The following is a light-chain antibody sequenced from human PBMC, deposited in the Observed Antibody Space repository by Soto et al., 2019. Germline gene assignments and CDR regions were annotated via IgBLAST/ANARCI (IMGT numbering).Light chain of an antibody. CDR3: AAWDDSLNGVV. CDR2: SSN. CDR1: RSDIGTNT. J-gene: IGLJ2*01. Sequence: QSVLTQPSSASGTPGQRVTISCSGSRSDIGTNTVNWYQQLPGTAPKLLIYSSNQRPSGVPDRFSGSKSGTSASLAISGLQSEDEADYYCAAWDDSLNGVVFGGGTKLTVL. V-gene: IGLV1-44*01.